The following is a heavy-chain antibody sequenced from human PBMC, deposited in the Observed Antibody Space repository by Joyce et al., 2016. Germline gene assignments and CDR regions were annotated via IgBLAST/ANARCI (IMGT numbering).Heavy chain of an antibody. D-gene: IGHD2-8*01. Sequence: EVQLVESGGGLVKPGGSLRLSCAASGFTFSSYSMSWVRQAPGKGLEWVSSLSSSSSYIKYTDSVKGRFTISRDNAKNLLYLQMNSLRVEDTAVYYCARSSYTNGIFDYWGQGTLVTVSS. CDR2: LSSSSSYI. CDR1: GFTFSSYS. CDR3: ARSSYTNGIFDY. J-gene: IGHJ4*02. V-gene: IGHV3-21*01.